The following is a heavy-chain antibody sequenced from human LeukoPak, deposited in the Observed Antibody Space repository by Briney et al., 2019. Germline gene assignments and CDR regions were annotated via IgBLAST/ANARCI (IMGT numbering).Heavy chain of an antibody. CDR2: ISGSGGST. J-gene: IGHJ4*02. CDR1: GFTFSSYA. D-gene: IGHD6-19*01. CDR3: ARAPSPLAVAGTDY. V-gene: IGHV3-23*01. Sequence: GGSLRLSCAASGFTFSSYAMSWVRQAPGKGLEWVSAISGSGGSTYYADSVKGRFTISRDIAKNSLYLQMNSLRAEDTAVYYCARAPSPLAVAGTDYWGQGTLVTVSS.